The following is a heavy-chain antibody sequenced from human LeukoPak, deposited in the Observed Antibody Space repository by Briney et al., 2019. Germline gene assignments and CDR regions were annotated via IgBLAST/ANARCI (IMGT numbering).Heavy chain of an antibody. J-gene: IGHJ6*02. Sequence: AGTLTLTWTGDGAGFTGDYGGRCRHPQGKGLEWIGEINHSGGTNYNPSLKSRVTISLNTSNNQFSLKLSSVTAADTAVYYCARLLPLQGGDVWGQGTTVTVSS. CDR3: ARLLPLQGGDV. CDR2: INHSGGT. CDR1: GAGFTGDY. D-gene: IGHD2-15*01. V-gene: IGHV4-34*01.